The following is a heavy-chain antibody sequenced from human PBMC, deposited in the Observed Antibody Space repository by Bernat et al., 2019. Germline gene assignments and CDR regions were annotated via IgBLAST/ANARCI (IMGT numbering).Heavy chain of an antibody. Sequence: QVRLQESGPGLVKPSETLSLTCTVSGGSISSYFWNWIRQSPGKGLEWIGYIHNSGGAIYNPSLKSRVTISVDTTKNQFSLNLRSVTAADTAVYYCARDGAGYSYGYGPYQHWGRGTLVTVSS. J-gene: IGHJ4*02. V-gene: IGHV4-59*01. CDR1: GGSISSYF. D-gene: IGHD5-18*01. CDR3: ARDGAGYSYGYGPYQH. CDR2: IHNSGGA.